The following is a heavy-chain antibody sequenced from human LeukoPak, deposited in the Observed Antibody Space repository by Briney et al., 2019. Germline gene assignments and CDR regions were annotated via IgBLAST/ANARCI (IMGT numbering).Heavy chain of an antibody. D-gene: IGHD6-19*01. CDR3: ATPGRGIAVAGLDY. J-gene: IGHJ4*02. V-gene: IGHV3-21*01. Sequence: GGSLRLSCAASGFTFSSYSMNWVRRAPGKGLEWVSSISSSSSYIYYADSVKGRFTISRDNAKNSLYLQMNSLRAEDTAVYYCATPGRGIAVAGLDYWGQGTLVTVSS. CDR2: ISSSSSYI. CDR1: GFTFSSYS.